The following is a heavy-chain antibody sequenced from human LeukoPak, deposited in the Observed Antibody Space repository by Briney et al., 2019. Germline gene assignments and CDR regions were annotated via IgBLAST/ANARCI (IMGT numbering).Heavy chain of an antibody. CDR3: ARSYSSSDHYYYYGMDV. V-gene: IGHV4-59*08. J-gene: IGHJ6*02. CDR2: INYIRTT. CDR1: GVSISSYY. Sequence: SETLSLTCTVSGVSISSYYWNWIRQPPGKGLEWIGYINYIRTTDYNPSLKSRVTISLDTSKNRFSLKLSSVTAADTAMYYCARSYSSSDHYYYYGMDVWGQGTTVTVSS. D-gene: IGHD6-13*01.